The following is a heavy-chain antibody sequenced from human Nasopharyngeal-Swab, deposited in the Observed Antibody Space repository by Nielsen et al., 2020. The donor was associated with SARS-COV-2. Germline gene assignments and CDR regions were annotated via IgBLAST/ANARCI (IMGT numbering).Heavy chain of an antibody. CDR2: ISGSGDNT. J-gene: IGHJ4*02. CDR3: AKPHLRYYDWLLFDY. V-gene: IGHV3-23*01. CDR1: AFTFSHYA. Sequence: GESLKISCAGSAFTFSHYAMSWVRQAPGKGLEWVSAISGSGDNTYYADSVKGRFIISRDNPKNTLYLQMNSLRAEDTAVYYCAKPHLRYYDWLLFDYWGQGTLVTVSS. D-gene: IGHD3-9*01.